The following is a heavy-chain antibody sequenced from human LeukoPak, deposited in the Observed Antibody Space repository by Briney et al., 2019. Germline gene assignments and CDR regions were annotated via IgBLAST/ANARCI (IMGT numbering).Heavy chain of an antibody. V-gene: IGHV4-39*07. J-gene: IGHJ3*02. D-gene: IGHD3-22*01. CDR1: GGSISSSSYY. Sequence: APLSVTCRESGGSISSSSYYWGWIRQPPGKGLEWIGSIYYSGSTYYNPSLKSRVTISVDTPKNQSSLKLSSVTAGDTAVYYCARGYDSSGYAFDIWGQGTMVTVSS. CDR3: ARGYDSSGYAFDI. CDR2: IYYSGST.